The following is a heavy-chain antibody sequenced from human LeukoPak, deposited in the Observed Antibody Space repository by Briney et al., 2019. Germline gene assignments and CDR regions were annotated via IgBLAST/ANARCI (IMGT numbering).Heavy chain of an antibody. J-gene: IGHJ4*02. D-gene: IGHD2-2*01. CDR3: ARGPPESTSSDY. Sequence: ASVKVSCKSSVYTFSSYDINWVRQATGQGLEWLGWMNPDTTNTGYAQKFQGRVTMTSNTPMNTAYMELRNLTSEDTAVYYCARGPPESTSSDYWGQGTLVTVSS. CDR2: MNPDTTNT. V-gene: IGHV1-8*01. CDR1: VYTFSSYD.